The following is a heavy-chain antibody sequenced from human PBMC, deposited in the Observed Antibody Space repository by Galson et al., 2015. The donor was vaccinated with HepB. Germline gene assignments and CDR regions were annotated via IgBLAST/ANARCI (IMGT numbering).Heavy chain of an antibody. Sequence: SLRLSCAATGFSFHNYAMSWVRQAPGKGLEWVSTVSDSLYYADSVKGRFTMSRDDSKNTLYLQMNSLKAEDSALYYCAKDSSSAYPHYFDYWGQGTLVTVSS. D-gene: IGHD3-22*01. V-gene: IGHV3-23*01. CDR2: VSDSL. CDR1: GFSFHNYA. J-gene: IGHJ4*02. CDR3: AKDSSSAYPHYFDY.